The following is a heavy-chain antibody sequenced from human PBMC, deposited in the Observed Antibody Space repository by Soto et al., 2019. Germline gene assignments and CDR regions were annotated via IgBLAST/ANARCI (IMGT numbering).Heavy chain of an antibody. D-gene: IGHD6-13*01. CDR3: ARDRGDIAAAGTQFHYGMDV. V-gene: IGHV4-61*01. CDR1: GGSVSSGSYY. CDR2: IYYSGST. J-gene: IGHJ6*02. Sequence: QVQLQESGPGLVKPSETLSLTCTVSGGSVSSGSYYWSWIRQPPGKGLEWIGYIYYSGSTNYNPSLKSRVTITVDRSKNQFSLKLSSVTAADTAVYYCARDRGDIAAAGTQFHYGMDVWGQGTTVTVSS.